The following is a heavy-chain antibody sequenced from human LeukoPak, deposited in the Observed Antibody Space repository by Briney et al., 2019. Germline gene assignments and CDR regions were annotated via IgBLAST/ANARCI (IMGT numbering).Heavy chain of an antibody. CDR1: GGSISSGGYY. Sequence: SETPSLTCTVSGGSISSGGYYWSWIRQHPGKGLEWIGYIYYSGSTYYNPSLKSRVTISVDTSKNQFSLKLSSVTAADTAVYYCARRIAAAGTFDYWGQGTLVTVSS. CDR3: ARRIAAAGTFDY. J-gene: IGHJ4*02. V-gene: IGHV4-31*03. CDR2: IYYSGST. D-gene: IGHD6-13*01.